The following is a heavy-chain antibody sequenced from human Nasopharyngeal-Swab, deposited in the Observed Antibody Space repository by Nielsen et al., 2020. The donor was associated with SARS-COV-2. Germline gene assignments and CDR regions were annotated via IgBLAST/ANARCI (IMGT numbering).Heavy chain of an antibody. CDR2: IWYDGSNK. CDR1: GFTLSSYG. CDR3: ARDPLWFGAGGFDY. D-gene: IGHD3-10*01. J-gene: IGHJ4*02. V-gene: IGHV3-33*01. Sequence: GESLKISCAASGFTLSSYGMHWVRQAPGKGLEWVAVIWYDGSNKYYADSVKGRFTISRDDSKNTLYLQMNSLRAEDTAVYYCARDPLWFGAGGFDYWGQGTLVTVSS.